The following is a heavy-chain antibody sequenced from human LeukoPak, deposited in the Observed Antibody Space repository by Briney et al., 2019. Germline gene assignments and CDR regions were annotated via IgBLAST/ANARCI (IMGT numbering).Heavy chain of an antibody. J-gene: IGHJ4*02. CDR1: GFTVSSNY. CDR2: IYSGGST. CDR3: ATRVAYYYGSGSYPWARDY. D-gene: IGHD3-10*01. Sequence: GGSLRLSCAASGFTVSSNYMSWVRQAPGKGLEWVSVIYSGGSTYYADSVKGRFTISRDNSKNTLYLQMNSLRAEDTAVYYCATRVAYYYGSGSYPWARDYWGQGTLVTVSS. V-gene: IGHV3-66*01.